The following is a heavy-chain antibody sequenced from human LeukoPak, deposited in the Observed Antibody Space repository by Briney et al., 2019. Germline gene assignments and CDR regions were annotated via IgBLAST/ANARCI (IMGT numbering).Heavy chain of an antibody. J-gene: IGHJ5*02. CDR3: ARGADRIHYWFDP. Sequence: KSSETLSLTCAVYGGSFSGYYWSWIRQPPGKGLEWIGEINHSGSTNYNPSLKSRVTISVDTSKNQFSLKLSSVTAADTAVYYCARGADRIHYWFDPWGQGTRVTVSS. V-gene: IGHV4-34*01. D-gene: IGHD5-18*01. CDR2: INHSGST. CDR1: GGSFSGYY.